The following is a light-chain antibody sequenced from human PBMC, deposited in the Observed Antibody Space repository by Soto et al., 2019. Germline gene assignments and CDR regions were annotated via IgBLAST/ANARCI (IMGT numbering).Light chain of an antibody. J-gene: IGLJ1*01. CDR2: SGD. V-gene: IGLV1-44*01. CDR3: AAWDGRLNIYV. Sequence: QSVLAQPPSASGTPGQTVTISCSGSTSNVGSKSVNWYQQLPGTAPKLLIYSGDQRPSGVPDRFSGSKSGTSASLAISGLQSEDEAEYYCAAWDGRLNIYVFGSGTKLTVL. CDR1: TSNVGSKS.